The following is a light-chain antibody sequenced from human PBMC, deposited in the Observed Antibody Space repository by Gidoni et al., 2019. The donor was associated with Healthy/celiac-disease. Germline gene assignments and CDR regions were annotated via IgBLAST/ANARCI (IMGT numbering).Light chain of an antibody. V-gene: IGLV2-14*01. J-gene: IGLJ1*01. CDR2: DVS. CDR3: SSYTSSSTKV. CDR1: SSDVGGYNY. Sequence: QSALTQPASVSGSPGQSITISCTGTSSDVGGYNYVSWYQQHPGKAPKLMIYDVSNLPSGVSNRFSGSKSGNTASLTISGLQAEDEADYYFSSYTSSSTKVFGTGTKVTVL.